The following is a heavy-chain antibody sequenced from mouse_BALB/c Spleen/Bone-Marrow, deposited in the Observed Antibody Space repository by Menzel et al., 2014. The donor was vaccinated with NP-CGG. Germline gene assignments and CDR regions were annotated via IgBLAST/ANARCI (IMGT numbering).Heavy chain of an antibody. V-gene: IGHV4-1*02. CDR2: INPDSSTI. D-gene: IGHD2-3*01. Sequence: EVQRVESGGGLVQPGGSLKLSCAASGFDFSGFWMGWVRQAPGKGLEWIGEINPDSSTINYTPSLKDRFIISRDNAKNTLYQQMRKVRSEDTARYYCARLGYYGEFAYWGQGTLVTVSA. CDR3: ARLGYYGEFAY. J-gene: IGHJ3*01. CDR1: GFDFSGFW.